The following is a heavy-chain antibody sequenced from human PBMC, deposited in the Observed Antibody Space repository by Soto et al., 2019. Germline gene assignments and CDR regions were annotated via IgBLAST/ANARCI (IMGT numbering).Heavy chain of an antibody. V-gene: IGHV4-30-4*01. J-gene: IGHJ5*02. CDR2: IYFKRSI. Sequence: QVQLQESGPGLVKPSQTLSLTCTVSGVSISSSDYAWSWIRQSPQKGLAWIGYIYFKRSIHYSPSFRSRATMSRDASMTEVFLSLRSVTAADTAIYYCARETVCAANESYAFDAWGQGALVTVSS. CDR1: GVSISSSDYA. D-gene: IGHD2-2*01. CDR3: ARETVCAANESYAFDA.